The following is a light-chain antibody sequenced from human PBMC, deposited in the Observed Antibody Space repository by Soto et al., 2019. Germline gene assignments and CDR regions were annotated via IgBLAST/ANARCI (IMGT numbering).Light chain of an antibody. Sequence: EIVLTQSPGTLSLSPGERATLSCRASQSVSNNYLAWYQQKPGQAPRLLIYGASSRAAGIPDRLSGSGSGTDFTLTISRLEPEDFAVYYCQQYATSPITFGQGTRLEIK. V-gene: IGKV3-20*01. CDR2: GAS. CDR1: QSVSNNY. J-gene: IGKJ5*01. CDR3: QQYATSPIT.